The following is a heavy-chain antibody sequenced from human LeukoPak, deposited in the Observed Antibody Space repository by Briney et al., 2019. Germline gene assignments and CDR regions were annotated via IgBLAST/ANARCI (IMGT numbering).Heavy chain of an antibody. V-gene: IGHV4-39*07. J-gene: IGHJ4*02. CDR1: GGSISSSSYY. D-gene: IGHD4-17*01. CDR3: ARDLALTTVTTFDY. CDR2: IYYSGST. Sequence: SETLSLTCTVSGGSISSSSYYWGWIRQPPGKGLEWIGRIYYSGSTYYNPSLKSRVTISVDTSKNQFSLKLSSVTAADTAVYYCARDLALTTVTTFDYWGQGTLVTVSS.